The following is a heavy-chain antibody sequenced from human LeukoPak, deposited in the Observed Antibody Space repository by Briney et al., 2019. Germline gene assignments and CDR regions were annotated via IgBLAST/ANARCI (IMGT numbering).Heavy chain of an antibody. CDR1: GFTFSSYA. V-gene: IGHV3-23*01. Sequence: GGSLRLSCAASGFTFSSYAMSWVRQAPGKGLEWVSAISGSGGSTCYADSVKGRFTISRDNSKNTLYLQMNSLRAEDTAVYYCAKSSLVWDGYNLGVEDYWGQGTLVTVSS. J-gene: IGHJ4*02. CDR3: AKSSLVWDGYNLGVEDY. CDR2: ISGSGGST. D-gene: IGHD5-24*01.